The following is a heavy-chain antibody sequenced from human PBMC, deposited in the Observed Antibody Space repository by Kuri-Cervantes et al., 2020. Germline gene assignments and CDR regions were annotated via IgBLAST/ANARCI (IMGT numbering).Heavy chain of an antibody. D-gene: IGHD4-17*01. Sequence: SLEISCAASGFTFDDYAMHWVRQAPGKGLERVSGISWNSGSIGYADSVKGRFTISRDNAKNSLYLQMNSLRAEDTAVYYCARSNDYGDSLDYWGQGTLVTVSS. CDR3: ARSNDYGDSLDY. J-gene: IGHJ4*02. CDR2: ISWNSGSI. CDR1: GFTFDDYA. V-gene: IGHV3-9*01.